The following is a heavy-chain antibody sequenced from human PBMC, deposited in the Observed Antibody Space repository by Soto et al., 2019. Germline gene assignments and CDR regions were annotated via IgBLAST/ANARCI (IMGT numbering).Heavy chain of an antibody. V-gene: IGHV2-5*02. D-gene: IGHD2-21*01. CDR1: GFSLSTSGVG. J-gene: IGHJ4*02. CDR3: TRRYLYSSRTEFYY. CDR2: IYWDDDK. Sequence: QITLNESGPTLVKPTQTLTLTCTFSGFSLSTSGVGVGWIRQSPGKALEWLSLIYWDDDKRYTPSLKHRLNITKDTSKNQVVLTQTSKDPVNTARYYCTRRYLYSSRTEFYYRGQGILVTGSS.